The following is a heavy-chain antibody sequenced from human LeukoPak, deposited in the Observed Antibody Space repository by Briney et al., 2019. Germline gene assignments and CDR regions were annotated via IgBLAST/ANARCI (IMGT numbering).Heavy chain of an antibody. CDR1: GFTFDDYA. CDR2: ISWNSGSI. J-gene: IGHJ4*02. V-gene: IGHV3-9*01. D-gene: IGHD2-2*01. Sequence: GGSLRLSCAASGFTFDDYAMHWVRQAPGKGLEWVSGISWNSGSIGYADSVKGRFTISRDNAKNSLYLQMNSLRAEDTALYYCAKDMYPLPAAASSDYWGQGTLVTVSS. CDR3: AKDMYPLPAAASSDY.